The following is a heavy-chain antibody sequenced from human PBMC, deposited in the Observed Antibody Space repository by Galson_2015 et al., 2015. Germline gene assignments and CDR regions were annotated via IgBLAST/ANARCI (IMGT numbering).Heavy chain of an antibody. J-gene: IGHJ4*02. V-gene: IGHV3-48*02. CDR2: ISSSSSTI. CDR1: GFTFSSYS. CDR3: ARDYDSSGYYYVHFDY. Sequence: SLRLSCAASGFTFSSYSMNWVRQAPGKGLEWVSYISSSSSTIYYADSVKGRFTISRDNAKNSLYLQMNSLRDEDTAVYYCARDYDSSGYYYVHFDYWGQGTLVTVSS. D-gene: IGHD3-22*01.